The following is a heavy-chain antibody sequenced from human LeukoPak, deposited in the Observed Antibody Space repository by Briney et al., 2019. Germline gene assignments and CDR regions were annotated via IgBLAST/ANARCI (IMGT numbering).Heavy chain of an antibody. D-gene: IGHD6-6*01. CDR1: GGSISSYY. CDR2: IYYSGST. CDR3: ARHKYSSSSHFDY. Sequence: SETLSLTCPVSGGSISSYYWSWIRQPPGKGLEWIGYIYYSGSTNYNPSLKSRVTISVDTSKNQFSLKLSSVTAADTAVYYCARHKYSSSSHFDYWGQGTLVTVSS. J-gene: IGHJ4*02. V-gene: IGHV4-59*08.